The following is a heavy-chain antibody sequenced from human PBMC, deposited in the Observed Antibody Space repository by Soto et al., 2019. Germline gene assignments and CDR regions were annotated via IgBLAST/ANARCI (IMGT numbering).Heavy chain of an antibody. CDR1: GFTFRVYA. CDR3: ARIRQLLFVS. J-gene: IGHJ4*02. Sequence: VHLSESGGALVQPGGSLRLSCAAFGFTFRVYAMSWFRQAPGGGLEWVSAIGGTGNTTYYADSVKDRFTIARDNSRDTLYLQMTSLRVEDTAVYYCARIRQLLFVSWGQGTLVSVSS. CDR2: IGGTGNTT. V-gene: IGHV3-23*01. D-gene: IGHD2-2*01.